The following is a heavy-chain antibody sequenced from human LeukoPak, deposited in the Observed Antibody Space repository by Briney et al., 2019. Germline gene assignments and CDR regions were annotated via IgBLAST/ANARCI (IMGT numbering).Heavy chain of an antibody. D-gene: IGHD3-22*01. J-gene: IGHJ4*02. V-gene: IGHV3-7*03. CDR1: GFTFSSYW. CDR3: AKRAMGSSGLGGY. CDR2: IKQDGSEK. Sequence: GGSLRLSCAASGFTFSSYWMSWVRQAPGKGLEWVANIKQDGSEKYYVDSVKGRFTISRDNAKNSLYLQMNSLRAEDTAVYYCAKRAMGSSGLGGYWGQGTLVTVSS.